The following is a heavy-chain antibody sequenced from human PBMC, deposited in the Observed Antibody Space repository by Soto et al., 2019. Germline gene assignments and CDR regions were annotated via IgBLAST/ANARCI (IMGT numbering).Heavy chain of an antibody. J-gene: IGHJ3*02. CDR2: INPTYGSR. CDR1: GYTFSSYG. Sequence: GASVKVSCKASGYTFSSYGISWVRHDPGQGLEWMGRINPTYGSRSSAQKFQGRVTITADESTSTAYMELSSLRSEGTAVYYCARVVEMATINDAFDIWGQGTMVTVSS. D-gene: IGHD5-12*01. V-gene: IGHV1-69*13. CDR3: ARVVEMATINDAFDI.